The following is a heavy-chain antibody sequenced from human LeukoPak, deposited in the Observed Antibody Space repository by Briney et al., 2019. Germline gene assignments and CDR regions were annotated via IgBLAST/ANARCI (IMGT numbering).Heavy chain of an antibody. J-gene: IGHJ4*02. D-gene: IGHD5-24*01. CDR3: ANVPTDEMATMGGVDY. Sequence: GGSLRLSCAASGFTFSSYGMHWVRQAPGKGLEWVAVISYDGGNKYYADSVKGRFTISRDNSKNTLYLQMNSLRAEDTAVYYCANVPTDEMATMGGVDYWGQGTLVTVSS. CDR1: GFTFSSYG. CDR2: ISYDGGNK. V-gene: IGHV3-30*18.